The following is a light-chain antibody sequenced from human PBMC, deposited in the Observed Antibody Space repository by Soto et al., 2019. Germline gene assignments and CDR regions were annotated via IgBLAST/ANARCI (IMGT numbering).Light chain of an antibody. CDR3: QQYNSYPIT. Sequence: DIQMTQSPSSLSASVRDRVTITCRASQSISRWLAWSQQKPGKAPNLLIYGASSLESGVPSRFSGSGSGTEFTLTISSLQPDDFATYYCQQYNSYPITFGQGTRLEIK. CDR1: QSISRW. J-gene: IGKJ5*01. V-gene: IGKV1-5*01. CDR2: GAS.